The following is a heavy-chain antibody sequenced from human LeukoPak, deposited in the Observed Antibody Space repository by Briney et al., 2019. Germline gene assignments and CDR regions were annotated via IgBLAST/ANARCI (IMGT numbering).Heavy chain of an antibody. J-gene: IGHJ6*02. CDR3: ARQSNVDTAMITYYYYGMDV. CDR2: IYYSGST. CDR1: GVSISSSTYY. Sequence: SETLSLTCIVSGVSISSSTYYWGWIRQPPGKGLEWIGSIYYSGSTYYTPSLKSRVTIFVDTSKNQFSLKLSSVTAADTAVYYCARQSNVDTAMITYYYYGMDVWGQGTTVTVSS. V-gene: IGHV4-39*01. D-gene: IGHD5-18*01.